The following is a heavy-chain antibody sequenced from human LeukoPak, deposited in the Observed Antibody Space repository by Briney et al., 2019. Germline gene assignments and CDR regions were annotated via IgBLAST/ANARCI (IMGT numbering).Heavy chain of an antibody. V-gene: IGHV3-23*01. CDR1: GVTLSSYA. CDR2: ISSSGSGGNT. Sequence: GGSLRLSCAAPGVTLSSYAMSWARQAPGKGLEWVSGISSSGSGGNTYYADSVKGRFTISRDSSKNTLFLHMNTLRAEDTAIYYCAKDRTMGASYWYFDLWGRGTLVTVSS. CDR3: AKDRTMGASYWYFDL. J-gene: IGHJ2*01. D-gene: IGHD1-26*01.